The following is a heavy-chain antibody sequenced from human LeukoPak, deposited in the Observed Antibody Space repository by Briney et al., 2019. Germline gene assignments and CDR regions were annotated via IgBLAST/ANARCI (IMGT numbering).Heavy chain of an antibody. CDR3: ARAQGYYTSYYFDY. CDR2: IYTSGST. CDR1: SESFSGYF. V-gene: IGHV4-59*10. D-gene: IGHD3-3*01. J-gene: IGHJ4*02. Sequence: PSETLSLTCAIYSESFSGYFWSWIRQPAGKGLEWIGRIYTSGSTNYNPSLKSRVTISVDTSKNQFSLKLSSVTAADTAVYYCARAQGYYTSYYFDYWGQGTLVTVSS.